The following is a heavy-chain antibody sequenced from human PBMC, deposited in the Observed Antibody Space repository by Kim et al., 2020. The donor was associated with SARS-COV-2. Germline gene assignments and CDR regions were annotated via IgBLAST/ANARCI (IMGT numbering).Heavy chain of an antibody. Sequence: SVKGRFTISRDNSKNTLYLQMNSLRAEDTAVYYCARDRGGSTTYSGYFDAWGQGTLVTVSS. D-gene: IGHD2-2*01. V-gene: IGHV3-30*07. CDR3: ARDRGGSTTYSGYFDA. J-gene: IGHJ4*02.